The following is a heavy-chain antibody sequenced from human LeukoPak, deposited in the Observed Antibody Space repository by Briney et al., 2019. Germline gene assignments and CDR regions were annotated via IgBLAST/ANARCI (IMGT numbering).Heavy chain of an antibody. D-gene: IGHD6-6*01. CDR3: ARLTRLSTSPDRYYLDY. Sequence: SETLSLTCTVSGDSIGSYYWSWIRQPPGKGLEWIGYIYTSGGTNYIPSLKGRVTISIDTSKNQFSLKLSSVTAADSAVYYCARLTRLSTSPDRYYLDYWGQGTLVTVSS. CDR1: GDSIGSYY. CDR2: IYTSGGT. V-gene: IGHV4-4*09. J-gene: IGHJ4*02.